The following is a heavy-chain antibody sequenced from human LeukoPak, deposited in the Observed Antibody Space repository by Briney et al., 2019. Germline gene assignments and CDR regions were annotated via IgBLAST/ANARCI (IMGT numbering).Heavy chain of an antibody. CDR1: GGSISSHY. CDR2: IYYSGST. D-gene: IGHD6-13*01. CDR3: ARYSSSWYYFDY. J-gene: IGHJ4*02. Sequence: SETLSLTCTVSGGSISSHYWSWIRQPPGKGLEWIGYIYYSGSTNYNPCLKSRVTISVDTSKNQFSLKLSSVTAADTAVYYCARYSSSWYYFDYWGQGTLVTVSS. V-gene: IGHV4-59*11.